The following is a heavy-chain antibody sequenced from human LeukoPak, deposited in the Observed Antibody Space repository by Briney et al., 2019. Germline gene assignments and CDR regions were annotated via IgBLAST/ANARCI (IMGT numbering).Heavy chain of an antibody. CDR3: AATKNLAYSYGPDEYFQH. D-gene: IGHD5-18*01. Sequence: PSETLSLTCTVSGGSISNYYWSWIRQPAGKGLEWIGRINTSGITNYNPSPKSRVTISVDTSKNQFSLRLSSVTAADTAVYYCAATKNLAYSYGPDEYFQHWGQGTLVTVSS. V-gene: IGHV4-4*07. CDR1: GGSISNYY. CDR2: INTSGIT. J-gene: IGHJ1*01.